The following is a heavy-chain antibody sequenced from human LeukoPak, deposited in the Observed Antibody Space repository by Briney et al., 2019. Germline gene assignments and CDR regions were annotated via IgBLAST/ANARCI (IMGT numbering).Heavy chain of an antibody. CDR2: IKPDGSDK. D-gene: IGHD6-13*01. CDR1: GFTFSSYG. J-gene: IGHJ4*02. CDR3: ARDHSISAAGNDY. Sequence: PGGSLRLSCAASGFTFSSYGMSWVRQAPGKGLEWVANIKPDGSDKYYVDSVKGRFTISRDNAKNSLYLQMNSLRAEDTAVYYCARDHSISAAGNDYWGQGTLVTVSS. V-gene: IGHV3-7*01.